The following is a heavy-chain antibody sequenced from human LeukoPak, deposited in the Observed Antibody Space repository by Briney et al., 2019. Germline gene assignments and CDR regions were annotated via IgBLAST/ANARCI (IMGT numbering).Heavy chain of an antibody. D-gene: IGHD6-19*01. CDR3: ARDSGYSSGWESYYYYYYGMDV. CDR2: IYYSGST. J-gene: IGHJ6*02. Sequence: SETLSLTCTVSGGSISSSSYYWGWIRQPPGQGLEWIGSIYYSGSTYYNPSLKSRVTISVDTSKNQFSLKLSSVTAADTAVYYCARDSGYSSGWESYYYYYYGMDVWGQGTTVTVSS. V-gene: IGHV4-39*01. CDR1: GGSISSSSYY.